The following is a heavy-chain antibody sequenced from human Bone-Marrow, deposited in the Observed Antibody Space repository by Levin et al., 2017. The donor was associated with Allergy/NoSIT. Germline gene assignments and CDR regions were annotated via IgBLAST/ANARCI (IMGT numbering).Heavy chain of an antibody. CDR1: GFTFSSYA. V-gene: IGHV3-23*01. Sequence: GESLKISCAASGFTFSSYAMSWVRQAPGKGLEWVSAISGSGGSTYYADSVKGRFTISRDNSKNTLYLQMNSLRAEDTAVYYCAKDLGSSWYVVPPYWGQGTLVTVSS. CDR3: AKDLGSSWYVVPPY. J-gene: IGHJ4*02. CDR2: ISGSGGST. D-gene: IGHD6-13*01.